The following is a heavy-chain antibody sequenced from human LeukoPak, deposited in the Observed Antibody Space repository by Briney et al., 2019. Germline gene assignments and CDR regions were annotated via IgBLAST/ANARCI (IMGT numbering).Heavy chain of an antibody. D-gene: IGHD3-22*01. CDR2: IYFSGST. J-gene: IGHJ4*02. V-gene: IGHV4-59*08. Sequence: SETLSLTCTVSGGSVSSYYWSWIRQFPGKGLEWIGYIYFSGSTSYNPSLESRVTISLVTSQNQFSLKVSSVTAADTAVYYCARGGYSSGYYYFDYWGQGTLITVSS. CDR3: ARGGYSSGYYYFDY. CDR1: GGSVSSYY.